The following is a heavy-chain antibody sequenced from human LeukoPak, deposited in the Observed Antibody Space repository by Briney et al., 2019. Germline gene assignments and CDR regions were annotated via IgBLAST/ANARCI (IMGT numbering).Heavy chain of an antibody. J-gene: IGHJ6*03. CDR2: INGRAATT. CDR3: AKAPATGEGYYFYYMDI. Sequence: GGSLRLSCAASGFASGFTFSSYAMSWVRQAPGKGLEWVASINGRAATTYYADSVKGRFTISRDNSKNTLYLQMNSLGADDTAVYYCAKAPATGEGYYFYYMDIWGKGTTVTVSS. D-gene: IGHD7-27*01. CDR1: GFTFSSYA. V-gene: IGHV3-23*01.